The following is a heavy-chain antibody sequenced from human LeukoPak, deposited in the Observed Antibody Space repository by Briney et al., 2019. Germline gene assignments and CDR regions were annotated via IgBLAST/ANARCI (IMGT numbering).Heavy chain of an antibody. D-gene: IGHD6-19*01. CDR1: GFTFSSYA. J-gene: IGHJ4*02. CDR2: ISYDGSNK. CDR3: ARTREKWQVLDY. V-gene: IGHV3-30*04. Sequence: GGSLRLSCAASGFTFSSYAMHWVRQAPGKGLEWVAVISYDGSNKYYADSVKGRFTVSKDNSKNMAYLQMNSLRPDDTAVYFCARTREKWQVLDYWGQGTLVTVSS.